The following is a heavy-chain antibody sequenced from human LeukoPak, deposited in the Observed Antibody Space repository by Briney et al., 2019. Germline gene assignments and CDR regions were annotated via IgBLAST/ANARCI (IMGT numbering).Heavy chain of an antibody. Sequence: ASVKVSCKASGGTFSSYAISWVRQAPGQGLEWMGGIIPIFGTANYAQKFQGRVTITADKSTSTAYMELSSLRSEDTAVYYCAREGRIVGARGFDPWGQETLVTVSS. V-gene: IGHV1-69*06. CDR2: IIPIFGTA. D-gene: IGHD1-26*01. CDR1: GGTFSSYA. J-gene: IGHJ5*02. CDR3: AREGRIVGARGFDP.